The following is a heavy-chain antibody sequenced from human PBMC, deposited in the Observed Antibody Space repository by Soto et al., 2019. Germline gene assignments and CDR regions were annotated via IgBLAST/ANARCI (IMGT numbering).Heavy chain of an antibody. Sequence: QVQLQESGPGLVKTSETLSLTCSVSGDSISGGSYYWSWIRRPPGKGLEWIGYIYHSGSTNYNPSLKSRVTLSLDTSKNQFSLNLRSVTAADTAVYYCARAVSFGESDSWGQGILVTVSS. CDR3: ARAVSFGESDS. CDR1: GDSISGGSYY. V-gene: IGHV4-61*01. J-gene: IGHJ4*02. CDR2: IYHSGST. D-gene: IGHD3-10*01.